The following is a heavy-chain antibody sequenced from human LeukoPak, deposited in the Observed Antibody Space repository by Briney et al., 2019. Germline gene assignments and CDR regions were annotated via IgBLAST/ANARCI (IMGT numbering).Heavy chain of an antibody. CDR1: GFTFSTYG. CDR3: AKYYDLFTGYYAIDP. J-gene: IGHJ5*02. D-gene: IGHD3-9*01. Sequence: PGGSLRLSCAGSGFTFSTYGMHWVRQAPGKGLEWVAVISSDGNNKYYADSVKGRFTISRDNSKNTLYLQMNSLRADDTAVYYCAKYYDLFTGYYAIDPWGQGTLVIVSS. V-gene: IGHV3-30*18. CDR2: ISSDGNNK.